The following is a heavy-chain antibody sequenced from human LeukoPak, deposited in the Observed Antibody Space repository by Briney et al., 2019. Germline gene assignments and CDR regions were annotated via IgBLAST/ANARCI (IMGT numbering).Heavy chain of an antibody. J-gene: IGHJ5*02. CDR3: ARAGGGFHDH. D-gene: IGHD1-26*01. V-gene: IGHV6-1*01. CDR2: TYYRSNWIY. CDR1: GDSVSSNSAT. Sequence: SQTLSLTCVISGDSVSSNSATWHWISQSPSRGLEWLGRTYYRSNWIYEYAVSVKSRISINPDTSMNQFSLQLTSVTPEDTAVYYCARAGGGFHDHWGQGVLVTVSS.